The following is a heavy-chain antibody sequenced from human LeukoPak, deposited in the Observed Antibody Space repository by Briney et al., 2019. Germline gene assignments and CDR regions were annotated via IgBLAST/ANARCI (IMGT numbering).Heavy chain of an antibody. D-gene: IGHD2-15*01. Sequence: GGSLRLSCAASGFTFTSFDVQWVRQAPGKGLEWVASIRYDGSNKYYADSVKGRFTISRDNSKNTLYLQMNSLRAEDTAVYYCAKDFGYCSGGSCYSADYWGQGILVSVSS. J-gene: IGHJ4*02. CDR1: GFTFTSFD. V-gene: IGHV3-30*02. CDR3: AKDFGYCSGGSCYSADY. CDR2: IRYDGSNK.